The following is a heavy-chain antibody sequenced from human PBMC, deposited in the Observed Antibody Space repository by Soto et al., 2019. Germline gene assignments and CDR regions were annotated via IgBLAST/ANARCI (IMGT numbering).Heavy chain of an antibody. Sequence: GGSLRLSCAASGFTFSSYGMSWVRQAPGKGLEWVSGIYGGGGSTFYADSVKGRFTISRDNSKNTLYLQMNSLRGEDTAVYHCAKSVRENCLGGSCYYIDYWGLGTLVTVSS. D-gene: IGHD2-15*01. V-gene: IGHV3-23*01. J-gene: IGHJ4*02. CDR1: GFTFSSYG. CDR2: IYGGGGST. CDR3: AKSVRENCLGGSCYYIDY.